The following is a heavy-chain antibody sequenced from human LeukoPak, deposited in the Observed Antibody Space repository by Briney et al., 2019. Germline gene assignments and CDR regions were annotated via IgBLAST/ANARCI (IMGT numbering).Heavy chain of an antibody. CDR3: ARELIPLPYYYDSKARKIGAKPGGAFDI. J-gene: IGHJ3*02. V-gene: IGHV4-39*07. Sequence: SETLSLTCIVSGGSISSSIYYWAWVRQPPGKGLEWIGTVFYNGATQYSPSLRSRVTISVDRSKNQFSLKLSSVTVADTAVYYCARELIPLPYYYDSKARKIGAKPGGAFDIWGQGAMVTVSS. D-gene: IGHD3-22*01. CDR2: VFYNGAT. CDR1: GGSISSSIYY.